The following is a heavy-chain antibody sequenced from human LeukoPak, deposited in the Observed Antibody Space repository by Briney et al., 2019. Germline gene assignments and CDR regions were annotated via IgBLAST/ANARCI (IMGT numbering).Heavy chain of an antibody. CDR2: ITSSTNYM. V-gene: IGHV3-21*01. CDR1: GFTFSSFT. D-gene: IGHD2-21*02. CDR3: ARGVSFRMVGTATDFDY. Sequence: RAGESLKISCAASGFTFSSFTMNWVRQAPGRGLEWVSSITSSTNYMHYADSVKGRFTISRDNAKNSLYLQMNSLRAEDTAVYYCARGVSFRMVGTATDFDYWGQGTLVTVSS. J-gene: IGHJ4*02.